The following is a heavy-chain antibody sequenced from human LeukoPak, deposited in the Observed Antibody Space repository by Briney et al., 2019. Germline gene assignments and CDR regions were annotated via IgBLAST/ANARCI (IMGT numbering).Heavy chain of an antibody. CDR2: IIPIFGTA. D-gene: IGHD3-10*01. V-gene: IGHV1-69*13. CDR3: ARGGVSSGSYYKTLLGFDY. Sequence: SVEVSCKASGGTFSGYAISWVRQAPGQGLEWMGGIIPIFGTADYAQKFQGRVTITADESTSTAYMELSSLRSDDTAVYYCARGGVSSGSYYKTLLGFDYWGQGTLVTVSS. J-gene: IGHJ4*02. CDR1: GGTFSGYA.